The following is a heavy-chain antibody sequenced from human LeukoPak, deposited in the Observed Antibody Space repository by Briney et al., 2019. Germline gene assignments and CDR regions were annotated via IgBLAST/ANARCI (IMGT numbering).Heavy chain of an antibody. CDR2: IYNSGST. D-gene: IGHD6-13*01. J-gene: IGHJ4*02. CDR3: ARENSNSWYLDY. Sequence: SETPSLTCTVSGGSISTYYWSWIRQPPGKGLEWIGYIYNSGSTNYNPSLKSRVTISVDTSKNQFSLKLSSVTAADTAVYYCARENSNSWYLDYWGQGTLVTVSS. V-gene: IGHV4-59*01. CDR1: GGSISTYY.